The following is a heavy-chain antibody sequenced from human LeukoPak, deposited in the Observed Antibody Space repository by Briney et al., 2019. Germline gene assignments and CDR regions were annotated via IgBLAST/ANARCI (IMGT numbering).Heavy chain of an antibody. CDR2: IYYSGST. CDR3: ARVFPYCSGGSCYDY. V-gene: IGHV4-61*01. J-gene: IGHJ4*02. Sequence: SETLSLTCTVPGGSVSSGSYYWSWIRQPPGKGLEWIGYIYYSGSTNYNPSLKSRVTISVDTSKNQFSLKLSSVTAADTAVYYCARVFPYCSGGSCYDYWGQGTLVTVSS. CDR1: GGSVSSGSYY. D-gene: IGHD2-15*01.